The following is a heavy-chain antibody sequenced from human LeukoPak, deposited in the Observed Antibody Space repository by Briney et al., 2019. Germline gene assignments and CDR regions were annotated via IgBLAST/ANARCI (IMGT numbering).Heavy chain of an antibody. Sequence: GGSLRLSCAASGFSFTNYWMYWVRQAPGKGPEWVAYISPGGYTMHFADSVRGRFTISRDNGKKSVYLQMNSLTAEDTAVYYCAGGLDIAVAGPGGYFDYWGQGTLVTVSS. CDR1: GFSFTNYW. CDR3: AGGLDIAVAGPGGYFDY. D-gene: IGHD6-19*01. V-gene: IGHV3-48*03. CDR2: ISPGGYTM. J-gene: IGHJ4*02.